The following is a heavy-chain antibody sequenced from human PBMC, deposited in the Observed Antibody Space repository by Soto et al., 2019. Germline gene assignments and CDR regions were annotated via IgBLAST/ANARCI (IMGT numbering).Heavy chain of an antibody. D-gene: IGHD2-21*01. CDR2: ISWNSGSI. CDR3: AKGLVVVIARNAFDI. J-gene: IGHJ3*02. Sequence: GGSLRLSCAASGFTFDDYAMHWVRQAPGKGLEWVSGISWNSGSIGYADSVKGRFTISRDNAKNSLYLQMNSLRAEDTALYYCAKGLVVVIARNAFDIWGQGTMVTVSS. CDR1: GFTFDDYA. V-gene: IGHV3-9*01.